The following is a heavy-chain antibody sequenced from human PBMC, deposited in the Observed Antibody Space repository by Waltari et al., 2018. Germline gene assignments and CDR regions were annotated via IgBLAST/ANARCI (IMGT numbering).Heavy chain of an antibody. D-gene: IGHD2-21*02. CDR2: SYYSGST. V-gene: IGHV4-30-4*08. Sequence: QLPLQESGPGLVKPSPPLSLTCTVSGGSIRRGDYYWSWIRQPPGKGLEWIGYSYYSGSTYYNPSLKSRVTISVDTSKNQFSLKLSSVTAADTAVYYCARVTRDLPFDYWGQGTLVTVSS. CDR1: GGSIRRGDYY. J-gene: IGHJ4*02. CDR3: ARVTRDLPFDY.